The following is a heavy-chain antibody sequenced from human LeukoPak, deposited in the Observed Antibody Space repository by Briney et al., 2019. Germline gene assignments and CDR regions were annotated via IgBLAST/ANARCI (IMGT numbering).Heavy chain of an antibody. CDR3: ARDPGLKRAAACGDH. J-gene: IGHJ4*02. D-gene: IGHD6-13*01. CDR1: GFSFSTYG. Sequence: PGGSLRLSCAASGFSFSTYGMIWVRQAPGKGLEWISYISSSSKIIHYADSVKGRFTISRDNAKNSLYLQLSSLRAEDTAVYYCARDPGLKRAAACGDHWGQGTLVIVSP. CDR2: ISSSSKII. V-gene: IGHV3-48*01.